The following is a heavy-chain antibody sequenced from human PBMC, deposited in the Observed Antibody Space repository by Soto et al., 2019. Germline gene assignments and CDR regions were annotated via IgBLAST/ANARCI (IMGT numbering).Heavy chain of an antibody. J-gene: IGHJ6*02. V-gene: IGHV1-69*12. CDR1: GGTFRTNA. D-gene: IGHD3-3*02. CDR2: IIPIFPTP. CDR3: ARDRDRQQLGGNYYYIMDV. Sequence: QVQLVQSGAAVKKPGSSVKISCKASGGTFRTNAFSWVRQAPGQGLEWMGGIIPIFPTPDYAQKFQGRVTITADESTTTTYMELSSLRSEDTAIYYCARDRDRQQLGGNYYYIMDVWGQGTTVTVSS.